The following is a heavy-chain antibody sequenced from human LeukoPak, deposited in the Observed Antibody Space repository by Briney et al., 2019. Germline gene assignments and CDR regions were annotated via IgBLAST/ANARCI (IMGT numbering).Heavy chain of an antibody. CDR1: GFTFSSYA. CDR2: ISYHGSNQ. J-gene: IGHJ4*02. CDR3: ARDWYSSSRLAYYFDY. D-gene: IGHD6-13*01. Sequence: HPGRSLRLSCAASGFTFSSYAMHWVRQAPGKGPEWVAVISYHGSNQYYADSVKGRFTISRDNAKNTLYLQMQSLRAEDTAVYYCARDWYSSSRLAYYFDYWGQGTLVTVSS. V-gene: IGHV3-30*04.